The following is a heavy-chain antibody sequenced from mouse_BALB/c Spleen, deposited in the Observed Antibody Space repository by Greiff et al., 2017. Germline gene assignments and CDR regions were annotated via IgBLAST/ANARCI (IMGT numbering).Heavy chain of an antibody. CDR3: ARKDWDVGYFDY. J-gene: IGHJ2*01. Sequence: QVQLQQSGPGLVQPSQSLSITCTVSGFSLTSYGVHWVRQSPGKGLEWLGVIWSGGSTDYNAAFISRLSISKDNSKSQVFFKMNSLQADDTAIYYCARKDWDVGYFDYWGQGTTLTVSS. CDR1: GFSLTSYG. D-gene: IGHD4-1*01. CDR2: IWSGGST. V-gene: IGHV2-4-1*01.